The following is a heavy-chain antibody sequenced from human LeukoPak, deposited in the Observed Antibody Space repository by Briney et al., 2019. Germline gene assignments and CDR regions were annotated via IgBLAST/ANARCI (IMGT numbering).Heavy chain of an antibody. CDR2: ISSSDGTI. J-gene: IGHJ4*02. Sequence: PGGSLRLSCATSGFTFSSYEMNWVRQAPGKGLEWVSYISSSDGTIYYADSVKGRFTISRDNAKNSLYLQMNSLRAEDTAVYYCARDHGSSFDSWGQGTLVTVSS. CDR3: ARDHGSSFDS. D-gene: IGHD6-13*01. V-gene: IGHV3-48*03. CDR1: GFTFSSYE.